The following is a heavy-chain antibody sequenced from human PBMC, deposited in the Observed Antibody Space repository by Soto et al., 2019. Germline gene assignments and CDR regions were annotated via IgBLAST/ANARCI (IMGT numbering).Heavy chain of an antibody. CDR3: AAGSYFVFDY. CDR1: GYTFTSYG. J-gene: IGHJ4*02. V-gene: IGHV1-3*01. Sequence: ASVKVSGKASGYTFTSYGVHWVRQAPGQRPEWVGRINPYNGATNYSQNFQGRVTITRDISANSAYMELSSLRSEDTAVYYCAAGSYFVFDYWGQGTLVTVSS. D-gene: IGHD3-10*01. CDR2: INPYNGAT.